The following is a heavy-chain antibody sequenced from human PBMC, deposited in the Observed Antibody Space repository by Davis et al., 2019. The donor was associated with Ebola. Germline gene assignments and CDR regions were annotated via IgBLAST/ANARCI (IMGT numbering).Heavy chain of an antibody. Sequence: GESLKISCAASGFTFSSYAMSWVRQAPGKGLEWVSAISGSGGSTYYADSVKGRFTISRDNSKNTLYLQMNSLRAEDTAVYYCAKDPGSSSWYFDYWGQGTLVTVSS. V-gene: IGHV3-23*01. CDR3: AKDPGSSSWYFDY. J-gene: IGHJ4*02. D-gene: IGHD6-13*01. CDR1: GFTFSSYA. CDR2: ISGSGGST.